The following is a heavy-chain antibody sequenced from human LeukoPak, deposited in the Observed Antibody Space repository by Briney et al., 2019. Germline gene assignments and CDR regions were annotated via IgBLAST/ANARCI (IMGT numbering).Heavy chain of an antibody. V-gene: IGHV4-38-2*01. CDR3: ASLNIVVVPAAIGWFDL. Sequence: TPSETLSLTCAVSGYSISSGYYWAWIRQPPGKGLEWIGCIYHSGSTYYNPSLKSRVTISVDTSKNPFSLKLSSVTAADTTVYYCASLNIVVVPAAIGWFDLWGQGTLVTVSS. J-gene: IGHJ5*02. D-gene: IGHD2-2*01. CDR1: GYSISSGYY. CDR2: IYHSGST.